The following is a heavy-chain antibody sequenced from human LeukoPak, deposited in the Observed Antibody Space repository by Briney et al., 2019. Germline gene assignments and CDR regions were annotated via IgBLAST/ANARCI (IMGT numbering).Heavy chain of an antibody. D-gene: IGHD2-15*01. Sequence: GASVKVSCKASGYTFTTYDINWVRQATGQGLEWMGWMNPNSGNTGYAQKFQGRVTMTRNTSISTAYMELSSLRSEDTAVYYCARGRGSSHKENWFDPWGQGTLVTVSS. CDR1: GYTFTTYD. V-gene: IGHV1-8*01. CDR2: MNPNSGNT. J-gene: IGHJ5*02. CDR3: ARGRGSSHKENWFDP.